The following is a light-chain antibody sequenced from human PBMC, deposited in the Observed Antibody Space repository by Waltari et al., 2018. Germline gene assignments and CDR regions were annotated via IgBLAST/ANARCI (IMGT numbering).Light chain of an antibody. CDR2: GAS. V-gene: IGKV3-20*01. CDR3: EQYDGSVLT. Sequence: IVLQPSPYTMSLSPGERDTPSCRASQAIGHKFLVWYQQKPGQAPRLLIHGASRRATGVPDRFSGSGSGTDFALTISRLEVEDFAVYYCEQYDGSVLTFGGGTKLEIK. J-gene: IGKJ4*01. CDR1: QAIGHKF.